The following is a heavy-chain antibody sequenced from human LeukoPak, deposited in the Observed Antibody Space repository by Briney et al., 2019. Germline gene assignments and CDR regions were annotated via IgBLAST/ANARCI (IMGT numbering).Heavy chain of an antibody. V-gene: IGHV1-2*07. CDR1: VYTFTNYY. CDR3: ARARWQLVPYFDS. Sequence: ASVTVSFTSSVYTFTNYYMHWVRQAPGQGLEWMGWINPNSGGTNFAHKFQGRVAMTSDTSISTAYMELGSLRSDDTAVYYCARARWQLVPYFDSWGQGTLVTVSS. CDR2: INPNSGGT. J-gene: IGHJ4*02. D-gene: IGHD6-6*01.